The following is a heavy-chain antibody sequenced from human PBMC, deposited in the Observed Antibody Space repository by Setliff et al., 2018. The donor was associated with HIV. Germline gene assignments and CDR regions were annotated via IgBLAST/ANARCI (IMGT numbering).Heavy chain of an antibody. CDR1: GGSFSGYY. Sequence: SETLSLTCAVYGGSFSGYYWSWIRQPPGKGLEWIGEINHSGSTNYNPSLKSRVTISVDTSKNQFSLRLSSVTAADTAVYYCARKGRGWVPRWYYMDVWGKGTTVTVSS. D-gene: IGHD6-19*01. CDR3: ARKGRGWVPRWYYMDV. V-gene: IGHV4-34*01. CDR2: INHSGST. J-gene: IGHJ6*03.